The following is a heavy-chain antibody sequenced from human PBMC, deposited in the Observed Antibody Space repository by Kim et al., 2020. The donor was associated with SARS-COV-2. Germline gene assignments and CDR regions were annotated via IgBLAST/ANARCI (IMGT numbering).Heavy chain of an antibody. J-gene: IGHJ4*02. D-gene: IGHD5-18*01. V-gene: IGHV3-15*01. CDR3: TTTRERGYSYGRTNYFDY. Sequence: KGRLTISRDDSKNTLYLQMNSLKTEDTAVYYCTTTRERGYSYGRTNYFDYWGQGTLVTVSS.